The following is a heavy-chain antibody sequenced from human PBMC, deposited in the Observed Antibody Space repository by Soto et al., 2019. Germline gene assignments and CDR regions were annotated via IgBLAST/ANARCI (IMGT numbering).Heavy chain of an antibody. D-gene: IGHD3-22*01. CDR3: ARARTYYYDSSGYYYYYYGMDV. V-gene: IGHV4-30-4*01. Sequence: SETLSLTCTVSGGSISSGDYYWSWIRQPPGKGLEWIGYIYYSGSTYYNPSLKSRVTISVDTSKNQFSLKLSSVTAADTAVYYCARARTYYYDSSGYYYYYYGMDVWGQGTTVTVSS. J-gene: IGHJ6*02. CDR2: IYYSGST. CDR1: GGSISSGDYY.